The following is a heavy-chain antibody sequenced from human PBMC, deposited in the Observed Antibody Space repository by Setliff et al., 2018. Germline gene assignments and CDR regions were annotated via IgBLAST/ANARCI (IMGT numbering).Heavy chain of an antibody. CDR1: GGSISGASIRSYY. V-gene: IGHV4-39*01. CDR3: ARTGTYRYFDY. Sequence: PSETLSLTCTVSGGSISGASIRSYYWSWIRQPPGKGLEFIGRIYHGGDTYYNASLKSRLTISVDTSKNQFSLKLRSVTAADTAVYYCARTGTYRYFDYWGQGALVTVSS. J-gene: IGHJ4*02. CDR2: IYHGGDT. D-gene: IGHD1-1*01.